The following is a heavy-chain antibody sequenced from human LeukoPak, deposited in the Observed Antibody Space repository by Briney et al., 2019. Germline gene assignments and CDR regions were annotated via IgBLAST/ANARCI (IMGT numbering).Heavy chain of an antibody. Sequence: PAETLRLSCTTTRFTYSSYGIECVCQGPRKGLKKEAVISYDGSNKYYADSVKGRFTISRDNSKNTLHLQMNSLRDEDTAVYYCAKDTSTTCYKFCWRALDYWVQGTLVTVSS. CDR1: RFTYSSYG. V-gene: IGHV3-30*18. D-gene: IGHD2-2*02. CDR3: AKDTSTTCYKFCWRALDY. J-gene: IGHJ4*02. CDR2: ISYDGSNK.